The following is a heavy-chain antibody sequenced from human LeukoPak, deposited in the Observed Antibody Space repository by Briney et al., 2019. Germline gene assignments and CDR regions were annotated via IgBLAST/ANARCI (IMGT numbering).Heavy chain of an antibody. J-gene: IGHJ6*03. Sequence: GGSLRLSCAASGFTFSTYGMTWVRQAPGKGLEWVAGISGRGITTAYAESVEGRFTISRDNSKNTLYVQMDSLRVEGTAVYYCAKYDNGFFYYYLDVWGKGTTVTVSS. CDR3: AKYDNGFFYYYLDV. D-gene: IGHD3-22*01. CDR1: GFTFSTYG. CDR2: ISGRGITT. V-gene: IGHV3-23*01.